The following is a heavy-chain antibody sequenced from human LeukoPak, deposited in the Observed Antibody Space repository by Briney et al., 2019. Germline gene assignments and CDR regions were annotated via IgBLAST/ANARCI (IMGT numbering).Heavy chain of an antibody. CDR1: GFTFSDYS. V-gene: IGHV3-30*02. J-gene: IGHJ4*02. CDR3: AKVRYCSGVNCYPDDD. Sequence: GGSLRLSCAASGFTFSDYSMHWVRQAPGKGLNWVAFIRYDGNNKYYADSVKGRFTISRDNSKNMLYLEMNSLSTEDTAVYYCAKVRYCSGVNCYPDDDWGQGTLVTVSS. CDR2: IRYDGNNK. D-gene: IGHD2-15*01.